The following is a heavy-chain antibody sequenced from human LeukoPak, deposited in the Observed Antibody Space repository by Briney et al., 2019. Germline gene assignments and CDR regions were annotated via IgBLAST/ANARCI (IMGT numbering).Heavy chain of an antibody. D-gene: IGHD2/OR15-2a*01. J-gene: IGHJ5*02. Sequence: ASLKLSCTASGYTFTGYYMHWVRQAPGQGLEWMGWINPNSGGTNYAQKFQGWVTMTRDTSISTAYMELSRLRSDDTAVYYCAREIGSRDWFDPWGQGTLVTVSS. CDR3: AREIGSRDWFDP. V-gene: IGHV1-2*04. CDR1: GYTFTGYY. CDR2: INPNSGGT.